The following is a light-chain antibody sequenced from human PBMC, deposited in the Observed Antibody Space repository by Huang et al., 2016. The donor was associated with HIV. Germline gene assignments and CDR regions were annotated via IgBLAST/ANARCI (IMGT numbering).Light chain of an antibody. CDR2: DAS. Sequence: EIVLTQSPATLSLSPGERATLSCRASQSVSSYLAWYQQKPGQAPRLFIYDASNRANGSPARFSGSGSGTDFTLTISGLEPEDFAVYYCQQRVNWPWTFGKGTKVEIK. CDR3: QQRVNWPWT. V-gene: IGKV3-11*01. CDR1: QSVSSY. J-gene: IGKJ1*01.